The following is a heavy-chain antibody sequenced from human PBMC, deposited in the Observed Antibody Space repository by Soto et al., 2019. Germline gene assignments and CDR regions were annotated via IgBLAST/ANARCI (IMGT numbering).Heavy chain of an antibody. D-gene: IGHD6-19*01. CDR1: GGSFSGYY. Sequence: SETLSLTCAVYGGSFSGYYWDWIRQPPGKGLEWIGEINHSGSTNYNPSLKSRVTISLDTSKNQFSLKLTSVTAADTAVYYCARGLNYSSGWYGDWFDPWGQGTLVTVSS. CDR2: INHSGST. J-gene: IGHJ5*02. V-gene: IGHV4-34*01. CDR3: ARGLNYSSGWYGDWFDP.